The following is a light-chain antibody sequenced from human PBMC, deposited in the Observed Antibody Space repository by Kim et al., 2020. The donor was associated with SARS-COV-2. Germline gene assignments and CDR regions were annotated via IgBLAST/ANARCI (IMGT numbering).Light chain of an antibody. Sequence: SYELTQPPSVSVSPGQTATIPCSGDNLGGRYVSWYQQRPGQTPVLVMYQDIERPSGIPDRFSGSNSGNTATLTISGTQAMDEADYYRQAWDNNAAIFGGG. CDR3: QAWDNNAAI. J-gene: IGLJ2*01. CDR2: QDI. V-gene: IGLV3-1*01. CDR1: NLGGRY.